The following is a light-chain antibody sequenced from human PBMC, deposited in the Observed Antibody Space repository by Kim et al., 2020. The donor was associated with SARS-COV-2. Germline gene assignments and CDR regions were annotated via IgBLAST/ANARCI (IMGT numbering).Light chain of an antibody. Sequence: SASVGDRVTITCRARQSISSYLNWYHQKPGQAPNLLIYTTSILQSGVPSRFSGSGSGTDFTLTISSLQPEDFATYYCQQTYSTPYTFGQGTKLEI. CDR2: TTS. J-gene: IGKJ2*01. CDR1: QSISSY. V-gene: IGKV1-39*01. CDR3: QQTYSTPYT.